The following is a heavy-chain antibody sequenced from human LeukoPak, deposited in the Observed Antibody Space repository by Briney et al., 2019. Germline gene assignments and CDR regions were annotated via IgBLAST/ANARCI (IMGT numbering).Heavy chain of an antibody. Sequence: SETLSLTCTVCGGSISSSNYYWGWIRQPPGKGLEWIGTIYYGGSTYYNPSLKSRVTISVDTSKNQFSLKLSSVTAADTAVYFCAGVRGIISRNWFDPWGHGTLVTVSS. CDR1: GGSISSSNYY. CDR3: AGVRGIISRNWFDP. J-gene: IGHJ5*02. D-gene: IGHD3-10*01. V-gene: IGHV4-39*01. CDR2: IYYGGST.